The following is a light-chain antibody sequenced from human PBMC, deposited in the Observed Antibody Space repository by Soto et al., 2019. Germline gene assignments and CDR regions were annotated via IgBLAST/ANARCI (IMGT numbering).Light chain of an antibody. J-gene: IGKJ4*01. CDR1: QGIRND. V-gene: IGKV1-17*01. CDR2: AAS. Sequence: DIQMTQSPSALSAAVGDRVSIPCRASQGIRNDLGWYQQKPGKAPKRLIYAASSLQSGVPSRFSGSGSGTEFTLTISSLQPEDFATYYCQQRKDYPLTFGGGTKVDIK. CDR3: QQRKDYPLT.